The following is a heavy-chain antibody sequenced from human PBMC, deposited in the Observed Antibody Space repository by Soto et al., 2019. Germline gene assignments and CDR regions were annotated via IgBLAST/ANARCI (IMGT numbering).Heavy chain of an antibody. CDR2: IYYSGST. CDR3: ARARLSRSWWFDP. Sequence: SETLSLTCPVSGGSISSYYWSWIRQPPGKGLEWIGYIYYSGSTNYNPSLKSRVTISVDTSKNQFSLKLSSVTAADTAVYYCARARLSRSWWFDPWGQGTLVTVSS. J-gene: IGHJ5*02. D-gene: IGHD3-10*01. V-gene: IGHV4-59*01. CDR1: GGSISSYY.